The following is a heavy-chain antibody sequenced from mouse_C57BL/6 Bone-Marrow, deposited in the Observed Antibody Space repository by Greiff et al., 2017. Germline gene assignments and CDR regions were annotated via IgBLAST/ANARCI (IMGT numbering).Heavy chain of an antibody. V-gene: IGHV1-47*01. CDR1: GYTFTTYP. CDR2: FHPYNDDT. D-gene: IGHD1-1*01. Sequence: VQLQESGAELVKPGASVKMSCKASGYTFTTYPIEWMKQNHGKSLEWIGNFHPYNDDTKYNEKFKGKAILTVEKSSSTVYLELSRLTSDDSAVYYCARGSYYYGSFFAYWGQGTLVTVSA. CDR3: ARGSYYYGSFFAY. J-gene: IGHJ3*01.